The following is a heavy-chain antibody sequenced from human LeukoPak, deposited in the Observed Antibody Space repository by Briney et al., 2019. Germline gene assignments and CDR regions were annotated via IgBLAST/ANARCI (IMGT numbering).Heavy chain of an antibody. CDR2: IYYSGST. CDR1: GGSISSSSYY. Sequence: SETLSLTCTVSGGSISSSSYYWGWIRQPPGKGLEWIGSIYYSGSTYYNPSLKSRVTISVDTSKNQFSLKLSSVTAADTAVYYCARKAGLYSSGWYGYWGQGTLVTVSS. CDR3: ARKAGLYSSGWYGY. D-gene: IGHD6-19*01. V-gene: IGHV4-39*01. J-gene: IGHJ4*02.